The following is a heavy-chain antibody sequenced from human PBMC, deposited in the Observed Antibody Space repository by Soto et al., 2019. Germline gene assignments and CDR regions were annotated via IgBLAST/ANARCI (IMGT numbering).Heavy chain of an antibody. CDR2: TYYRSRWFH. J-gene: IGHJ3*01. Sequence: PSQTLSLTCAISGDSVSSDITSWNWIRQSPSRGLEWLGRTYYRSRWFHDYADSVKSRITINADTSKNKFSLELKSMTPEDTAVYYCARGNALNVWGQGTLVTVSS. CDR1: GDSVSSDITS. CDR3: ARGNALNV. V-gene: IGHV6-1*01.